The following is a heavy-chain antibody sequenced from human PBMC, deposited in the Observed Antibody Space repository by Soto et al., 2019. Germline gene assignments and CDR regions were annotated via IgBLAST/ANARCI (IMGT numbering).Heavy chain of an antibody. CDR1: GGPISSGGYS. D-gene: IGHD3-10*01. CDR3: ARQRRIGELSHYFDY. CDR2: IYHSGST. J-gene: IGHJ4*02. Sequence: SETLSLTCAVSGGPISSGGYSWSWIRQPPGKGLEWIGYIYHSGSTYYNPSLKSRVTISVDRSKNQFSLRLSSVTAADTAVYYCARQRRIGELSHYFDYWGQGTLVTVSS. V-gene: IGHV4-30-2*01.